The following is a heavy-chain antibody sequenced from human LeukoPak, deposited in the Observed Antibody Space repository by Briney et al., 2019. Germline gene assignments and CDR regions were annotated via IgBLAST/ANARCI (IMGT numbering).Heavy chain of an antibody. CDR1: GFSFSDAW. D-gene: IGHD3-10*01. CDR3: TTYGSGRKFDY. Sequence: GGSLRLSCAVSGFSFSDAWMSWVRQTPGKGLEWVGRIESKTDGGTTDYAALVKGRFTISRDDSTNTLYLQMNSLKSEDTAVYYCTTYGSGRKFDYWGQGILVTVSS. J-gene: IGHJ4*02. V-gene: IGHV3-15*04. CDR2: IESKTDGGTT.